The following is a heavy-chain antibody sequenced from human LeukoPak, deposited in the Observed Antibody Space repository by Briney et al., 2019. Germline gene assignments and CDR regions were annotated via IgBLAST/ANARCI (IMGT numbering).Heavy chain of an antibody. Sequence: GSLRLSCAASGFTFSNAWMSWVRQAPGKGLEWIGSIYHSGSTYYNPSLKSRVAISVDTSKNQFSLKLSSVTAADTAVYYCAGIIVGATSYDYWGQGTLVTVSS. CDR2: IYHSGST. J-gene: IGHJ4*02. V-gene: IGHV4-38-2*01. D-gene: IGHD1-26*01. CDR1: GFTFSNAW. CDR3: AGIIVGATSYDY.